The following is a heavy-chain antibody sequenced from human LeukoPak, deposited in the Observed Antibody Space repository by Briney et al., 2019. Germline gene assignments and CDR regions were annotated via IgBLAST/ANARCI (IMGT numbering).Heavy chain of an antibody. CDR2: MNPNSGNT. V-gene: IGHV1-8*01. J-gene: IGHJ3*02. CDR1: GYTFTSYD. CDR3: ATASTVTTERGSVVRAFDI. Sequence: ASVKVSCKASGYTFTSYDINWVRQATGQGLEWMGWMNPNSGNTGYAQKFQGRVTMTRSTSISTAYMELSSLRSEDTAVYYCATASTVTTERGSVVRAFDIWDQGTMVTVSS. D-gene: IGHD4-17*01.